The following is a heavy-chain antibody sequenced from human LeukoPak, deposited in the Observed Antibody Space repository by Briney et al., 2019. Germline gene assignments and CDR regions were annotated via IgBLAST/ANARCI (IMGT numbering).Heavy chain of an antibody. CDR1: GYTFTSYG. J-gene: IGHJ4*02. V-gene: IGHV1-2*02. Sequence: GASVKVSCKASGYTFTSYGISWVRQAPGQGLEWMGWINPNSGGTNYAQKFQGRVTMTRDTSISTAYMELSRLRSDDTAVYYCARESAVAVWGQGTLVTVSS. D-gene: IGHD6-19*01. CDR2: INPNSGGT. CDR3: ARESAVAV.